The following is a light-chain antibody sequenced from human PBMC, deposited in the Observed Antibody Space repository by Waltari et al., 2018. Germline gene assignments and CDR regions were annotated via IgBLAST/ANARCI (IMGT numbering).Light chain of an antibody. J-gene: IGLJ1*01. CDR1: SSDVGGYNY. CDR2: DVK. V-gene: IGLV2-11*01. Sequence: QSALTQPRSVSGPPGQSVTISCTGTSSDVGGYNYVSWYQHHPGKAPKLIIYDVKKRPSGVPDRFSGSKSGNTASLTISRLQAEDEADYFCCSYAGNYVFGTGTKVTVL. CDR3: CSYAGNYV.